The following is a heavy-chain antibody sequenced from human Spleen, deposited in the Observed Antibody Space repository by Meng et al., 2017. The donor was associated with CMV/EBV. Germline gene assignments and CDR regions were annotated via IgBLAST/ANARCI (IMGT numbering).Heavy chain of an antibody. D-gene: IGHD2-21*02. CDR1: GGSISSGGYS. J-gene: IGHJ4*02. CDR3: ARVVTALWGYYFDY. CDR2: IYHSGST. Sequence: QLHLREPRSGLVKPSQTLPLTCAVSGGSISSGGYSWSWIRQPPGKGLEWIGYIYHSGSTYYNPSLKSRVTISVDRSKNQFSLKLSSVTAADTAVYYCARVVTALWGYYFDYWGQGTLVTVSS. V-gene: IGHV4-30-2*01.